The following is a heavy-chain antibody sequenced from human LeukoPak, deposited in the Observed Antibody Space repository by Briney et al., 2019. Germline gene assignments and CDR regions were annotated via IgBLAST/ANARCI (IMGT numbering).Heavy chain of an antibody. V-gene: IGHV1-2*02. CDR2: IHPNSGGT. CDR1: GYTFTGYY. J-gene: IGHJ4*02. D-gene: IGHD3-3*01. CDR3: ARAPAGGPFRFFDY. Sequence: ASVKVSCKASGYTFTGYYIHWVRQAPGQGLEWMGWIHPNSGGTNFAQKFQGRVTMTRDSSISTAYMEVSSLRSDDTAVYYCARAPAGGPFRFFDYWGQGTLVTVSS.